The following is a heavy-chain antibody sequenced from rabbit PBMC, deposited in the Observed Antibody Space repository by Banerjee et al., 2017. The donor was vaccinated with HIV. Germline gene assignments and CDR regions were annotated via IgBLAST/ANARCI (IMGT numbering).Heavy chain of an antibody. CDR1: GFSFSSNA. CDR3: ARDLAGVIGWNFDL. Sequence: QEQLEESGGDLVKPGGTLTLTCTASGFSFSSNAICWVRQAPGKGLEWIGCIDTGSGSTYHASWAKGRFTISKTSSTTVTLQMTSLTAADTATYFCARDLAGVIGWNFDLWGPGTLVTVS. D-gene: IGHD4-1*01. V-gene: IGHV1S45*01. CDR2: IDTGSGST. J-gene: IGHJ4*01.